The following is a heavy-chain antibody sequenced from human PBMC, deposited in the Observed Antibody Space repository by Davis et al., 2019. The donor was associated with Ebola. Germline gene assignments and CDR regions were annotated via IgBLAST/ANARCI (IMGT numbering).Heavy chain of an antibody. CDR2: IDPSDSYT. D-gene: IGHD5-18*01. CDR3: ARRSGRGYSFGY. V-gene: IGHV5-10-1*01. J-gene: IGHJ4*02. CDR1: GYSFTSYW. Sequence: PGGSLRLSCKGSGYSFTSYWITWVRQLPGKGLEWLGRIDPSDSYTDYNPAFQGHVTISADKSGSTAYLQWSSLKASDTAIYYCARRSGRGYSFGYWGQGTLVTVSS.